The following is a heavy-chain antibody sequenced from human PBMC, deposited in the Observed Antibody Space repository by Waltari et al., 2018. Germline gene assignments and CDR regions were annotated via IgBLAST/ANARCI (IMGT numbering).Heavy chain of an antibody. J-gene: IGHJ4*02. Sequence: EVQLVQSGAEVKKPGATVKISCKASGYPFTAYYMHWVQQAPGKGLEWMGRVDPEDGETIYAEKFQGRVTITADKSTSTAYMELSSLRSEDTAVYYCARVSGSYYYFDYWGQGTLVTVSS. CDR2: VDPEDGET. V-gene: IGHV1-69-2*01. CDR1: GYPFTAYY. CDR3: ARVSGSYYYFDY. D-gene: IGHD1-26*01.